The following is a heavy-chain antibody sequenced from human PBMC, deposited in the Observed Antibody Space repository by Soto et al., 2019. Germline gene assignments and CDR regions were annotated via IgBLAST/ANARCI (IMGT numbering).Heavy chain of an antibody. CDR1: GGSISSGGYS. CDR2: IYHSGST. CDR3: AAGGGLPRYS. D-gene: IGHD5-12*01. J-gene: IGHJ4*02. Sequence: QLQLQESGSGLVKPSQTLSLTCAVSGGSISSGGYSWSWIRQPPGKGLEWIGYIYHSGSTHYNPSRKSRVTLSVDTSKNQFSLKLSSVPAADTAVYFCAAGGGLPRYSWGQGTLVTVSS. V-gene: IGHV4-30-2*01.